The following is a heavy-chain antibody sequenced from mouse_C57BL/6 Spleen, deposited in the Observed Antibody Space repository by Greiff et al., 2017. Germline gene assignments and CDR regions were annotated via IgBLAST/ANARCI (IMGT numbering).Heavy chain of an antibody. D-gene: IGHD3-3*01. Sequence: QVQLQQSGAELVRPGASVKLSCKASGYTFTSYGISWVKQRTGQGLEWIGEIYPRSGNTYYNEKFKGKATLTADKSSSTAYMELRSLTSDDSAVYFGAREGDCGSYWYFDVWGKGTTLTVSS. J-gene: IGHJ1*03. CDR2: IYPRSGNT. CDR1: GYTFTSYG. CDR3: AREGDCGSYWYFDV. V-gene: IGHV1-81*01.